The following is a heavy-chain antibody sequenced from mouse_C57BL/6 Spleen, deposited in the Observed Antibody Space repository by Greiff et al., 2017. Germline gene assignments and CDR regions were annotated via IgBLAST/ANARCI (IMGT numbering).Heavy chain of an antibody. Sequence: QVHVKQPGAELVKPGASVKLSCKASGYTFTSYWMHWVKQRPGRGLEWIGRIDPNSGGTKYNEKFKSKATLTVDKPSSTAYMQLSSLTSEDSAVYYCARDSSGSRGFDYWGQGTTLTVSS. J-gene: IGHJ2*01. V-gene: IGHV1-72*01. CDR1: GYTFTSYW. CDR2: IDPNSGGT. D-gene: IGHD3-2*02. CDR3: ARDSSGSRGFDY.